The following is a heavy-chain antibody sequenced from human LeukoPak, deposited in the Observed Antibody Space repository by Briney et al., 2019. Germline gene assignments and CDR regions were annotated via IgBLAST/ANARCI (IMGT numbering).Heavy chain of an antibody. Sequence: GGSLRPSCAASGVTLSSYAMSWARQAPGKGLEWVSSISGSSTRTYYADSVKGRFTVSRDNPKNTLYLQMNSLRAEDTAVYYCAKQRDYYDSSGYYRGYYFDYWGQGTLVTVSS. V-gene: IGHV3-23*01. CDR1: GVTLSSYA. CDR3: AKQRDYYDSSGYYRGYYFDY. J-gene: IGHJ4*02. D-gene: IGHD3-22*01. CDR2: ISGSSTRT.